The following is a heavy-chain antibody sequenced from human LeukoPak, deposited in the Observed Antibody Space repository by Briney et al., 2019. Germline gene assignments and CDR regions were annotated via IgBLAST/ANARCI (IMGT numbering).Heavy chain of an antibody. CDR3: ARLLKTRGT. CDR1: GDSISSSSYY. Sequence: PSETLSLTCSVSGDSISSSSYYWVWFRQSPGKGLEWIGSIHYSGSTNYNPSLKSRVAMSMDTSKNQFSLKLSSVTATDTAVYYCARLLKTRGTWGQGTLVTVSS. J-gene: IGHJ5*02. CDR2: IHYSGST. D-gene: IGHD3-10*01. V-gene: IGHV4-39*01.